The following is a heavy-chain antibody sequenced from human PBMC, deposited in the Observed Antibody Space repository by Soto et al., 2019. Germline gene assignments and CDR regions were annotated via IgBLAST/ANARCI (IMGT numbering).Heavy chain of an antibody. CDR2: VFSGGST. Sequence: QVQLQASGPRLVKPSETLSLTCSVSGGSLSNYFWTWIRQPAGKGLEWIGRVFSGGSTNLNPSLKSRVSMSVDTSSKELSLRLTSVTAADTATYFCARERGGGFDYWGQGILVIVSS. J-gene: IGHJ4*02. CDR1: GGSLSNYF. D-gene: IGHD3-16*01. CDR3: ARERGGGFDY. V-gene: IGHV4-4*07.